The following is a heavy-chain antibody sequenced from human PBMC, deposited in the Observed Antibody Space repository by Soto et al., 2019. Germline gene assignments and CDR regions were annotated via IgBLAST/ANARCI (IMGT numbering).Heavy chain of an antibody. V-gene: IGHV4-34*01. CDR2: INHSGST. CDR3: ARARRTAMVLFDY. D-gene: IGHD5-18*01. CDR1: GGSFSGYY. Sequence: SETLSLTCAVYGGSFSGYYWSWIRRPPGKGLEWIGEINHSGSTNYNPSLKSRVTISVDTSKNQFSLKLSSVTAADTAVYYCARARRTAMVLFDYWGKGTWVTAS. J-gene: IGHJ4*02.